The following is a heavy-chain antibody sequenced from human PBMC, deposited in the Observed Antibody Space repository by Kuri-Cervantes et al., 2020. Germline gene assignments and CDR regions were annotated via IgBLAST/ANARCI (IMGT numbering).Heavy chain of an antibody. CDR3: ARDNPKLFIVVVPAAQGWFDP. J-gene: IGHJ5*02. CDR2: ITPFNGNT. CDR1: GYTFTYRY. D-gene: IGHD2-2*01. Sequence: SVKVSCKASGYTFTYRYLHWVRQAPGQALEWMGWITPFNGNTNYAQKFQDRVTITRDRSMSTAYMELSSLRSEDTAVYYCARDNPKLFIVVVPAAQGWFDPWGQGTLVTVSS. V-gene: IGHV1-45*02.